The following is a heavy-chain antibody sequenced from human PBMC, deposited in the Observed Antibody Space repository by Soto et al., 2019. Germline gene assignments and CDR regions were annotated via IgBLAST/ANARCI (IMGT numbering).Heavy chain of an antibody. CDR3: AREGEYSTGWYSLDY. CDR2: IIPVFNTT. CDR1: GGTFSSYA. J-gene: IGHJ4*02. D-gene: IGHD6-19*01. V-gene: IGHV1-69*01. Sequence: QVQLVQSGAEVKKPGSSVKVSCKASGGTFSSYAFSWVRQAPGQGLEWMGGIIPVFNTTNYAQKFQGRVTIIADDSTGTAYMELSSLRSEDTAVYYCAREGEYSTGWYSLDYWGQGTLVTVSS.